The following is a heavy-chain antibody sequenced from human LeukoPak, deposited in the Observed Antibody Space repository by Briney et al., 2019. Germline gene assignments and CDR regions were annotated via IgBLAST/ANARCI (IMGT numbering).Heavy chain of an antibody. J-gene: IGHJ4*02. CDR1: GYTFTSSY. V-gene: IGHV1-46*01. D-gene: IGHD3-10*01. Sequence: ASVKVSCKASGYTFTSSYMHWVRQAPGQGLEWMGIVNPSGGSTSYAQKFQGRVTMTRDTSTSTVYIELSSLRSEATGVYYCAREGYGSGSYYTTHLDYWGQGTLVTVSS. CDR3: AREGYGSGSYYTTHLDY. CDR2: VNPSGGST.